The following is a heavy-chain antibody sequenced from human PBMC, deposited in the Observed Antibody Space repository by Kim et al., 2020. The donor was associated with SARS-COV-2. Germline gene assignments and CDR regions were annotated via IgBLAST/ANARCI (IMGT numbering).Heavy chain of an antibody. J-gene: IGHJ4*01. V-gene: IGHV3-53*01. CDR2: LYFSGTT. D-gene: IGHD3-10*01. Sequence: GGSLRLSCAASGFSVNDNYMTWVRQAPGKGLEWVSILYFSGTTHFADSVKGRFTISSDISKNTLFLQMNSLKAEVTALYYCVRERGQVGEADWVHGGLVT. CDR1: GFSVNDNY. CDR3: VRERGQVGEAD.